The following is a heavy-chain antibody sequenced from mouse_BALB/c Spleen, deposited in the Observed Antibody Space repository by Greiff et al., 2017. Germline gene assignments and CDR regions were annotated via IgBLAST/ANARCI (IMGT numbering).Heavy chain of an antibody. CDR2: IDPANGNT. CDR1: GFNIKDTY. CDR3: ARADYNGRSCAWDLDV. Sequence: DVHLVESGAELVKPGASVKLSCTASGFNIKDTYMHWVKQRPEQGLEWIGRIDPANGNTKYDPKFQGKATITADTSSNTAYLQLSSLTSEDTAVYYWARADYNGRSCAWDLDVWGAGTTGTGSA. D-gene: IGHD1-1*01. V-gene: IGHV14-3*02. J-gene: IGHJ1*01.